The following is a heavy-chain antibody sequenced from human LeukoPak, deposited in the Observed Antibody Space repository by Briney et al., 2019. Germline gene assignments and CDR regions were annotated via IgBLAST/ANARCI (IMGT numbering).Heavy chain of an antibody. J-gene: IGHJ4*02. CDR2: INHSGST. Sequence: PSETLSLTCAVYGGSFSGYYWSWIRQPPGKGLEWIGEINHSGSTNYNPSLKSRVTISVDTSKNQFSLKLSSVTAADTAVCYCASESASGGDYWGQGTLVTVSS. CDR3: ASESASGGDY. D-gene: IGHD1-26*01. CDR1: GGSFSGYY. V-gene: IGHV4-34*01.